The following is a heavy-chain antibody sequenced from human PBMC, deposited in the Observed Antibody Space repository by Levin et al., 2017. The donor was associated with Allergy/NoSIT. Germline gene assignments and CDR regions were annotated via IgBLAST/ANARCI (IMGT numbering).Heavy chain of an antibody. CDR1: GFTFSNAW. CDR2: IKSKTDGGTT. V-gene: IGHV3-15*01. CDR3: TTGLGGYPRGGNY. J-gene: IGHJ4*02. Sequence: NTGGSLRLSCAASGFTFSNAWMSWVRQAPGKGLEWVGRIKSKTDGGTTDYAAPVKGRFTISRDDSKNTLYLQMNSLKTEDTAVYYCTTGLGGYPRGGNYWGQGTLVTVSS. D-gene: IGHD5-12*01.